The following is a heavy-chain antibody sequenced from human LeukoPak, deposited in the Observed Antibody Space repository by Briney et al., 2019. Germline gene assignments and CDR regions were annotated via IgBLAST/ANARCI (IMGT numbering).Heavy chain of an antibody. CDR2: IKPDGTET. CDR3: ATAVSVAGDS. Sequence: PSETLSLTCAVSGGSLISTTYYWGWIRQAPGKGLEWVAHIKPDGTETYYVDSVKGRFTISRDNAKNSLYLQMNSLRAEDTAVYYCATAVSVAGDSWGQGTLVTVSS. J-gene: IGHJ5*01. CDR1: GGSLISTTYY. V-gene: IGHV3-7*01. D-gene: IGHD6-19*01.